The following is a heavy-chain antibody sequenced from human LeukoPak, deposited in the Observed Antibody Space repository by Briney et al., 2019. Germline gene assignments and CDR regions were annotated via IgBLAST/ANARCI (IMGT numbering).Heavy chain of an antibody. V-gene: IGHV4-31*01. CDR2: IYYSGST. CDR1: GGSISSGGYY. Sequence: SQTLSLTCTVSGGSISSGGYYWSWIRQHPGKGLEWIVYIYYSGSTYYNPSLKSPVTISVDTSKNQFSLKLSSVTAADTAVYYCARDIRITMVRGGPFYYYGMDVWGQGTTVTVSS. CDR3: ARDIRITMVRGGPFYYYGMDV. J-gene: IGHJ6*02. D-gene: IGHD3-10*01.